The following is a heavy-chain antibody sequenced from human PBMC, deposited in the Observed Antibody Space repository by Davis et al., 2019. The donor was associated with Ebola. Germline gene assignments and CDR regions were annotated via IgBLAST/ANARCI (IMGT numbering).Heavy chain of an antibody. CDR1: GDSVSSGG. Sequence: PSETLSLTCAISGDSVSSGGWNWIRQSPSRGLEWLGRTYYKSKWYNDYAVSVKSRITINPDTSKNQFSLQLNSVTPEDTAVYYCARGWFRSGMDVWGPGTTVTVSS. CDR3: ARGWFRSGMDV. D-gene: IGHD6-19*01. CDR2: TYYKSKWYN. J-gene: IGHJ6*02. V-gene: IGHV6-1*01.